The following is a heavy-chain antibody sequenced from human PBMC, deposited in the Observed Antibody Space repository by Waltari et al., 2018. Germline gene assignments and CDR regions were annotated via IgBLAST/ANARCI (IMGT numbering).Heavy chain of an antibody. Sequence: QVQLQESGPGLVKPSETLSLTCPVSGCSFSSFWSWTRQPPGKGLEWIGYIYYPGGATYNPCLRSRVTISIDTSKNQISLDLNSVTAADTALYYCARERTEAWGPKPLEYWGQGILVTVSS. V-gene: IGHV4-59*01. CDR3: ARERTEAWGPKPLEY. D-gene: IGHD7-27*01. CDR2: IYYPGGA. CDR1: GCSFSSF. J-gene: IGHJ4*02.